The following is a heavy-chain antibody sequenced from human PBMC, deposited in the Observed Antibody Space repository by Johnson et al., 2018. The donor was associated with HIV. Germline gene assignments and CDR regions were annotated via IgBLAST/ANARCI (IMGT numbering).Heavy chain of an antibody. Sequence: QVQLVESGGGVVQPGRSLRLSCAASGFTFSSYGMHWVRQAPGKGLEWVAVIWYDGSNKYYADSVKGRFTISRDNSKNTLYLQMNSLRAEDTAVYYCAKPETGELSDAFDIWGQGTMVTVSS. CDR1: GFTFSSYG. V-gene: IGHV3-33*06. CDR3: AKPETGELSDAFDI. J-gene: IGHJ3*02. D-gene: IGHD7-27*01. CDR2: IWYDGSNK.